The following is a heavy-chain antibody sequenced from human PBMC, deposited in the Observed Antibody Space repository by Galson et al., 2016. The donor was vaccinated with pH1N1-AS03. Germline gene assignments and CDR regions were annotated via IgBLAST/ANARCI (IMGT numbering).Heavy chain of an antibody. CDR3: AHRFYGSGASFFDF. CDR1: GFSLNDGGLG. J-gene: IGHJ4*02. Sequence: PALVKPTQTLTLTCTFSGFSLNDGGLGVGWIRQPPGKALEWLGMIYWHDDKRYNPSLQNRLTLTQGVSKSEVVLQMTNVDPEDTATYYCAHRFYGSGASFFDFWGQG. V-gene: IGHV2-5*01. D-gene: IGHD3-10*01. CDR2: IYWHDDK.